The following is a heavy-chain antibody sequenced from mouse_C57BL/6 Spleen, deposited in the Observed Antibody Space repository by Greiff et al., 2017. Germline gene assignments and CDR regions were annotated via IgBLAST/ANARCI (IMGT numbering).Heavy chain of an antibody. J-gene: IGHJ2*01. CDR1: GYAFSSSW. V-gene: IGHV1-82*01. CDR3: ARDYYYGSADY. D-gene: IGHD1-1*01. CDR2: IYPGDGDT. Sequence: VQLQESGPELVKPGASVKISCKASGYAFSSSWMNWVKQRPGKGLEWIGRIYPGDGDTNYNGKFKGKATLTADKSSSTAYMQLSSLTSEDSAVXFCARDYYYGSADYWGQGTTLTVSS.